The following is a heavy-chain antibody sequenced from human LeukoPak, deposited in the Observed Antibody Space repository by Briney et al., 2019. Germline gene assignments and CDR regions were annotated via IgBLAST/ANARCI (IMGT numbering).Heavy chain of an antibody. CDR2: ISYDGSNK. CDR3: ASPTGNLGYCSSTSCYESAFDT. D-gene: IGHD2-2*01. J-gene: IGHJ3*02. Sequence: PGRSLRLSCAASGFTFSSYAMHWVRQAPGKGLEWVAVISYDGSNKYYADSVKGRFTISRDNSKNTLYLQMNSLRAEDTAVYYCASPTGNLGYCSSTSCYESAFDTWGQGTMVTVSS. V-gene: IGHV3-30*04. CDR1: GFTFSSYA.